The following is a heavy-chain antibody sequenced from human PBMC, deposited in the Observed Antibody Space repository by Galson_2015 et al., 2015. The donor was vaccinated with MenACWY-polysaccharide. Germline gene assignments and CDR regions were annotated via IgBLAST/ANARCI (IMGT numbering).Heavy chain of an antibody. CDR3: ARDPEGVRGADYGLDV. Sequence: SLRLSCAASGFTFRSFEMNWVRQAPGKGLGWVSYISGNGRTIYYVDSVKGRFTISRDNARNSLYLQMNSLRAEDTAVYYCARDPEGVRGADYGLDVWGQGTTVTV. J-gene: IGHJ6*02. CDR1: GFTFRSFE. D-gene: IGHD3-10*01. V-gene: IGHV3-48*03. CDR2: ISGNGRTI.